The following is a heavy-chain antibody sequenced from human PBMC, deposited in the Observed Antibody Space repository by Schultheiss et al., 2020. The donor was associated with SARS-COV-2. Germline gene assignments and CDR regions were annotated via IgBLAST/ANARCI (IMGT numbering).Heavy chain of an antibody. V-gene: IGHV2-70*01. Sequence: SGPTLVKPTQTLTLTCTFSGFSLSTSGMCVSWIRQPPGKALEWLALIYWDDDKYYSTSLKTRLTISKDTSKNQVVLTMTNMDPVDTATYYCARIGMSGYSSGWAFDYWGQGTLVTVSS. CDR3: ARIGMSGYSSGWAFDY. CDR1: GFSLSTSGMC. J-gene: IGHJ4*02. CDR2: IYWDDDK. D-gene: IGHD6-19*01.